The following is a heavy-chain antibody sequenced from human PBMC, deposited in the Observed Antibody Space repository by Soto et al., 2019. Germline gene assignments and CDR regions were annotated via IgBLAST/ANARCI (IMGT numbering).Heavy chain of an antibody. CDR1: GGSISSGGYS. Sequence: SETLSLTCAVSGGSISSGGYSWSWIRQPPGKGLEWIGYIYHSGSTYYNPSLKSRVTISVDRSKNQFSLKLSSVTAADTAVYYCARARTKLPAYYFDYWGQGTLVTVSS. J-gene: IGHJ4*02. V-gene: IGHV4-30-2*01. D-gene: IGHD2-2*01. CDR2: IYHSGST. CDR3: ARARTKLPAYYFDY.